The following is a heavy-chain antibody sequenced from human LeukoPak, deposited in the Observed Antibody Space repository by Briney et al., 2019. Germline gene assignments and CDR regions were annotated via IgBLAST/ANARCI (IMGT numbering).Heavy chain of an antibody. J-gene: IGHJ4*02. V-gene: IGHV3-9*01. CDR1: GFTFDDYA. CDR3: AKAQGAGWPPYFDY. D-gene: IGHD6-19*01. Sequence: GRSLRLSCAASGFTFDDYAMHWVRQAPGKGLEWVSGISWNSGSIGYADSVKGRFTISGDNAKNSLYLQMNSLRAEDTALYYCAKAQGAGWPPYFDYWGQGTLVTVSS. CDR2: ISWNSGSI.